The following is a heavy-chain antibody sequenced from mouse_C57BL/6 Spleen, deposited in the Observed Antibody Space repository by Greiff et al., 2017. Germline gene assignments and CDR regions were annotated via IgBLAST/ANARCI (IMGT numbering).Heavy chain of an antibody. Sequence: QVQLQQSGPELVKPGASVKISCKASGYSFTSYYIHWVKQRPGPGLAWIGWIYPGSGNTKYNEKFKGKATLTADTSSSTAYMQLSSLTSEDSAVYYGARADYYGSSYGYWGRGTTLTVSS. J-gene: IGHJ2*01. CDR1: GYSFTSYY. CDR2: IYPGSGNT. CDR3: ARADYYGSSYGY. V-gene: IGHV1-66*01. D-gene: IGHD1-1*01.